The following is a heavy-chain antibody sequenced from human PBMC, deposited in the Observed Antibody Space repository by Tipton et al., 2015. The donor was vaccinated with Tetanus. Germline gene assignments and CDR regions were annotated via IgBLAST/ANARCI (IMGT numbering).Heavy chain of an antibody. CDR3: ARDRGLSRGVAS. V-gene: IGHV4-30-4*01. J-gene: IGHJ4*02. Sequence: TLSLTCTVSGGSISSGDYYWGWIRQPPGKGLEWIGYIYYRGSTYYNPSLKSRVTISVDTSKDQFSLKLSSVTAADTAVYYCARDRGLSRGVASWGQGPWVPVSS. CDR1: GGSISSGDYY. D-gene: IGHD3-10*01. CDR2: IYYRGST.